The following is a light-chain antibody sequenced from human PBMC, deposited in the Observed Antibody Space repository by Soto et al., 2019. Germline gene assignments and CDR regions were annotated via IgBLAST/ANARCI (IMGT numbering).Light chain of an antibody. CDR2: GTS. CDR1: QSVNSNY. Sequence: EIVLTQSPGTLSLCPGERATLSCRASQSVNSNYVAWYQQKPGQAPRLLIYGTSSRATGIPNRFSGSGSGTDFTLTISRLEPEDFAVYYCQQYSDSPPVTFGGGTKVEVK. J-gene: IGKJ4*01. CDR3: QQYSDSPPVT. V-gene: IGKV3-20*01.